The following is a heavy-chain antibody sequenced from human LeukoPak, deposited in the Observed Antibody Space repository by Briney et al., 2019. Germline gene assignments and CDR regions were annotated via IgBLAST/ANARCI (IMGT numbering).Heavy chain of an antibody. CDR2: IYYSGST. D-gene: IGHD2-21*02. CDR3: AREAYCGGDCYSGFDY. J-gene: IGHJ4*02. Sequence: SETLSLTCNVSGGSISSYYWSWIRQPPGKGPEWIGYIYYSGSTNYNPSLKIRVTISVDTSKNPFSLKLSSVTAADTAVYYCAREAYCGGDCYSGFDYWGQGTLVTVSS. V-gene: IGHV4-59*01. CDR1: GGSISSYY.